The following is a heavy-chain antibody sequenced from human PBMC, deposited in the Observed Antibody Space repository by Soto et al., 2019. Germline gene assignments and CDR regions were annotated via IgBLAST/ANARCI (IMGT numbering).Heavy chain of an antibody. CDR2: XXXXXXXX. CDR1: GFTYSNYA. D-gene: IGHD6-13*01. CDR3: XXSSLLHAFDY. V-gene: IGHV3-23*01. J-gene: IGHJ4*02. Sequence: EVQVLESGGGLVQPGGSLRLSCAASGFTYSNYAMSWVRQAPGKGLEXVSXXXXXXXXXXXXXXVKXRFTXXRDNSKXXXXXXXXXXXXXXXXXXXXXXSSLLHAFDYWGQGTLVTVSS.